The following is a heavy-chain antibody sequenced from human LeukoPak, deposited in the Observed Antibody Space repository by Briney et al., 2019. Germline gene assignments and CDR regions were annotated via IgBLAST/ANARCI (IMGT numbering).Heavy chain of an antibody. Sequence: PSETLSLTCTVSGGSTSSYYWSWIRQPPGKGLEWIGYIYYSGSTNYNPSLKSRVTISVDTSKNQFSLKLSSVTAADTAVYYCARAKGYFDYWGQGTLVTVSS. CDR3: ARAKGYFDY. CDR2: IYYSGST. V-gene: IGHV4-59*08. CDR1: GGSTSSYY. J-gene: IGHJ4*02.